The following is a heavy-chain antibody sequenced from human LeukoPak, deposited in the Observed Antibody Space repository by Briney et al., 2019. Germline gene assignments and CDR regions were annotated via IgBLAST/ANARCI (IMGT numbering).Heavy chain of an antibody. CDR1: GGSFSGYY. J-gene: IGHJ4*02. CDR2: INHSGST. V-gene: IGHV4-34*01. CDR3: ARGPIDGHNLD. Sequence: SETLSLTCAVYGGSFSGYYWSWIRQPPGKGLEWIGEINHSGSTNYDPSLKSRVTISVDTSKNQFSLKLSSVTAADTAVYYCARGPIDGHNLDWGQGTLVTVSS. D-gene: IGHD5-24*01.